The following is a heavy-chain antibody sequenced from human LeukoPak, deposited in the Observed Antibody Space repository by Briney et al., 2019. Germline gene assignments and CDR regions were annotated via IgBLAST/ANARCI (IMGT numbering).Heavy chain of an antibody. CDR1: GYTLTAYY. V-gene: IGHV1-69*04. D-gene: IGHD5-24*01. CDR3: ARAGDGYNGDY. CDR2: IIPILGIA. Sequence: ASVKVSCKASGYTLTAYYLHWVRQAPGQGLEWMGRIIPILGIANYAQKFQGRVTITADKSTSTAYMELSSLRSEDTAVYYCARAGDGYNGDYWGQGTLVTVSS. J-gene: IGHJ4*02.